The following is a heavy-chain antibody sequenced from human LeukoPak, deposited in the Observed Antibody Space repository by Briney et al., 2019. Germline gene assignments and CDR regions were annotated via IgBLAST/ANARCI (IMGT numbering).Heavy chain of an antibody. Sequence: PGGSLRLSCAASGFTFSHYWMTWVRQAPGKGLEWVANIKQDGSEQYYVDSVKGRFTISRDNAKNSLYLQMNSLRVEDTAVYYCARESRVAVAGMDYWGQGTLVTVSS. CDR3: ARESRVAVAGMDY. CDR2: IKQDGSEQ. V-gene: IGHV3-7*01. D-gene: IGHD6-19*01. CDR1: GFTFSHYW. J-gene: IGHJ4*02.